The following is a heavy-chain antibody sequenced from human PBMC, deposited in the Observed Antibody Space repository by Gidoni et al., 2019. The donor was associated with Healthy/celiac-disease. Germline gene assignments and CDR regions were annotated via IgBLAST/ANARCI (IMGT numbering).Heavy chain of an antibody. CDR1: GYSFTSYW. V-gene: IGHV5-51*01. J-gene: IGHJ4*02. Sequence: EVQLVLSGAEVKKPGESLKISCKGPGYSFTSYWIGWVLQTPGKGLEWMGISYPGDSDTRYSQSFQGQVTISADKSISTAYLQWSSLKASDTAMYYCARHQGGFEQWLAFIFDYWGQGTLVTVSS. CDR3: ARHQGGFEQWLAFIFDY. D-gene: IGHD6-19*01. CDR2: SYPGDSDT.